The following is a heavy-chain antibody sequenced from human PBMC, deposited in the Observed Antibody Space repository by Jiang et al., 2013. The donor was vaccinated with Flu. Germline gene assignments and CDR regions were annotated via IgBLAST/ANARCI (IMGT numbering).Heavy chain of an antibody. J-gene: IGHJ4*02. CDR2: IDHSGRT. CDR1: GDSISSPHW. D-gene: IGHD4-17*01. V-gene: IGHV4-4*02. CDR3: AIVGATVNRPPFDC. Sequence: GPGLVKSSGTLSLTCALSGDSISSPHWWSWVRQPPGKGLEWIGEIDHSGRTNQNPSLKSRVIMSVDESKNQFSLRLTSVSAADTAVYYCAIVGATVNRPPFDCWGQGTLVTVSS.